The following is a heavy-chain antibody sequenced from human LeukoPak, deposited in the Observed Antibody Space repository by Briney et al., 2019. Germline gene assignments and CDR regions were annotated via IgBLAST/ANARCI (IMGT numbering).Heavy chain of an antibody. CDR1: GFTFSSYA. V-gene: IGHV3-23*01. CDR2: ISGSGGST. CDR3: AKPTAGGATGYWFDP. D-gene: IGHD1-26*01. J-gene: IGHJ5*02. Sequence: EGSLRLSCAASGFTFSSYAMSWVRQAPGKGLEWVSAISGSGGSTYYADSVKGRFTISRDNSKNTLYLQMNSLRAEDTAVYYCAKPTAGGATGYWFDPWGQGTLVTVSS.